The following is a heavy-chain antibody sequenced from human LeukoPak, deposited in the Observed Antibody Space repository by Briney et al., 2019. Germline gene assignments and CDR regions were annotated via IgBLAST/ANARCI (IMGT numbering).Heavy chain of an antibody. CDR3: VRDGTMVRGVIIAPSMDV. V-gene: IGHV3-21*01. CDR2: IIAGNNYI. Sequence: AGGSLRLSCAASGFTFSTYSMNWVRQAPGRGLEWVSSIIAGNNYIYYADSVKGRFTISRDNAKNSLYLQMNSLRAEDTAVYYCVRDGTMVRGVIIAPSMDVWGQGTTVTVSS. J-gene: IGHJ6*02. D-gene: IGHD3-10*01. CDR1: GFTFSTYS.